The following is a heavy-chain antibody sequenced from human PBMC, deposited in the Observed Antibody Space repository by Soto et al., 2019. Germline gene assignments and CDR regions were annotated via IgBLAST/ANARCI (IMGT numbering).Heavy chain of an antibody. D-gene: IGHD3-3*01. CDR2: ISYDGGKK. CDR3: AKPKGISLFGVDGIYYFGLDV. V-gene: IGHV3-30*18. Sequence: PGGSLSLSCAASEFTFGSYAMHWVRQAPGEGLEWVALISYDGGKKYYADSVKGRFTISRDNSENTLSLQMNSLRTEDTAVYYCAKPKGISLFGVDGIYYFGLDVWGQGTTVTVSS. J-gene: IGHJ6*02. CDR1: EFTFGSYA.